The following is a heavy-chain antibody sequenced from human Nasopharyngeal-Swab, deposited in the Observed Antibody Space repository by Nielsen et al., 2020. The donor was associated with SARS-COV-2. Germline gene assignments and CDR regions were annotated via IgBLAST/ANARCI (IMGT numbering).Heavy chain of an antibody. V-gene: IGHV3-48*02. J-gene: IGHJ5*02. CDR3: ARDGSMMS. CDR1: GFTFSSYS. Sequence: GESLKISCAASGFTFSSYSMNWVRQAPGKGLEWVSYISSSSSTIYYADSVKGRFTISRDNAKNPLYLQMNSLRDEDTAVYYCARDGSMMSWGQGTLVTVSS. D-gene: IGHD3-10*01. CDR2: ISSSSSTI.